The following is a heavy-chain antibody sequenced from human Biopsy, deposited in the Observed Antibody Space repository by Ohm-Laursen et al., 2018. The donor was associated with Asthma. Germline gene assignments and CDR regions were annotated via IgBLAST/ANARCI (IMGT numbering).Heavy chain of an antibody. J-gene: IGHJ3*01. CDR2: THYSGTT. CDR3: ARVRGAFYESSVKNAFDV. D-gene: IGHD3-22*01. V-gene: IGHV4-59*01. CDR1: GGSIGIYY. Sequence: SQTLSLTCTASGGSIGIYYWGWIRQPPGKGREYIGYTHYSGTTNTDPSLTGRVTMSVDTSKNQFSLKVTSVTAADTAVYFCARVRGAFYESSVKNAFDVWGQGTMVTVSS.